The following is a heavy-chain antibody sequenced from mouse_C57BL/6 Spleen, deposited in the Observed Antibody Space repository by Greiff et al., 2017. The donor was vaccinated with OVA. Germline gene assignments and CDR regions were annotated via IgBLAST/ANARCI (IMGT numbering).Heavy chain of an antibody. CDR1: GYTFTDYY. CDR3: AREDYDGYYAMDY. CDR2: IYPGSGNT. J-gene: IGHJ4*01. Sequence: VMLVESGAELVRPGASVKLSCKASGYTFTDYYINWVKQRPGQGLEWIARIYPGSGNTYYNEKFKGKATLTAEKSSSTAYMQLSSLTSEDSAVYFCAREDYDGYYAMDYWGQGTSVTVSS. V-gene: IGHV1-76*01. D-gene: IGHD2-4*01.